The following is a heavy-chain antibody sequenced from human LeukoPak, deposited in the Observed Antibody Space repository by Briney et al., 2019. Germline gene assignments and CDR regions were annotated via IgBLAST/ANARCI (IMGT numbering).Heavy chain of an antibody. CDR3: ASDPMVRGVNSDY. D-gene: IGHD3-10*01. Sequence: SVKVSCKASGGTFSSYAISWVRQAPGQGLEWMGRIIPIFGTANYAQKFQGRVTITTDESTSTAYMELSSLRSEDTAVYYCASDPMVRGVNSDYWGQGTLVTVSS. V-gene: IGHV1-69*05. CDR2: IIPIFGTA. CDR1: GGTFSSYA. J-gene: IGHJ4*02.